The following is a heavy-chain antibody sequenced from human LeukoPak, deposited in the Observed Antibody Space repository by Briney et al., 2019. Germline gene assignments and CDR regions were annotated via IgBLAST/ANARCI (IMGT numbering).Heavy chain of an antibody. D-gene: IGHD3-10*01. Sequence: GGSLRLSCAASGFTLSSYWMSWVRQAPGKGLEWVANIKEDGSEKYYVDSVKGRFTISRDNAKNSLYLHMNSLTAEDTSMYYCARDWVAGVPFDAFDIWGQGTMVSVSS. CDR2: IKEDGSEK. J-gene: IGHJ3*02. V-gene: IGHV3-7*03. CDR3: ARDWVAGVPFDAFDI. CDR1: GFTLSSYW.